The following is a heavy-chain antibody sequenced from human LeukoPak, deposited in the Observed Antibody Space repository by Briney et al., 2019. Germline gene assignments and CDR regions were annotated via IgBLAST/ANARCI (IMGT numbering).Heavy chain of an antibody. D-gene: IGHD5-18*01. J-gene: IGHJ4*02. V-gene: IGHV3-7*01. CDR3: ARDAAMVWRGAFDY. CDR1: GFSFSRYW. Sequence: GGSLRLSCAASGFSFSRYWMSWVRQAPVKGLEWVANIKPDGSEIYYVDSVKGRFTISRDNAKNAVYLHMNSLRVEDTAVYYCARDAAMVWRGAFDYWGQGTLVTVSS. CDR2: IKPDGSEI.